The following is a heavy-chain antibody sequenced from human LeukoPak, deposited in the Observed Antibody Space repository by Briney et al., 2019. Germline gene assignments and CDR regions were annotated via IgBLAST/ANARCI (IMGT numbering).Heavy chain of an antibody. CDR2: IYHSGNT. CDR1: SGSISSGSYY. Sequence: SETVSFTCAVSSGSISSGSYYRGWIRQPPGKGLEWIGRIYHSGNTHCSPSLKSRVAISVDTSKNQFSLKLTSVTATDTAMYYCARQEPSYNILTDYSPPWFHPGGLGALLILSS. CDR3: ARQEPSYNILTDYSPPWFHP. J-gene: IGHJ5*02. D-gene: IGHD3-9*01. V-gene: IGHV4-39*01.